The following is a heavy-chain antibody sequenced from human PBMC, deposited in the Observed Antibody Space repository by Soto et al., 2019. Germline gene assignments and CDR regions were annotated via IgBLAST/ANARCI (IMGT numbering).Heavy chain of an antibody. J-gene: IGHJ4*02. CDR3: ARDKITGLFDY. V-gene: IGHV4-34*01. CDR2: INNSGST. Sequence: QVQLQQWGAGLLKPSETLSLTCAVYGGSFSGYYWTWIRQPPGTGLEWMGEINNSGSTNYNPSLQSRVTIPVDTSRNQFSLKLTSVTAADPAVYYCARDKITGLFDYWGQGTLVTVSS. CDR1: GGSFSGYY. D-gene: IGHD2-8*02.